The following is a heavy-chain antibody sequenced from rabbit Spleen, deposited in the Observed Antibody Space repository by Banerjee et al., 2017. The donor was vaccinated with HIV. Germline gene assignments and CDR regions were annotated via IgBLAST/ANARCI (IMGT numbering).Heavy chain of an antibody. CDR3: VRGASGSGYYSL. J-gene: IGHJ4*01. D-gene: IGHD1-1*01. V-gene: IGHV1S7*01. CDR2: IDPIFGST. CDR1: GFDFSSYG. Sequence: QQLEESGGGLVQPGGSLKLSCKASGFDFSSYGVSWVRQAPGKGLEWIGYIDPIFGSTYYASWVNGRFTISSHNAQNTLYLQLNSLTAADTATYFCVRGASGSGYYSLWGPGTLVTVS.